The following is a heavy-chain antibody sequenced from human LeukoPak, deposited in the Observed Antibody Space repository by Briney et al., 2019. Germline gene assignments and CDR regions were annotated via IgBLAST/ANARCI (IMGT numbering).Heavy chain of an antibody. CDR3: ARDVRGYSYGSYYYYYYCMDV. D-gene: IGHD5-18*01. V-gene: IGHV3-64*01. CDR2: ISSNGGST. J-gene: IGHJ6*03. Sequence: GGSLRLSCAASGFTFSSYAMHWVRQAPGKGLEYVSAISSNGGSTYYANPVKGRFTISRDNSKNTLYLQMGSLRAEDMAVYYCARDVRGYSYGSYYYYYYCMDVWGKGTTVTVSS. CDR1: GFTFSSYA.